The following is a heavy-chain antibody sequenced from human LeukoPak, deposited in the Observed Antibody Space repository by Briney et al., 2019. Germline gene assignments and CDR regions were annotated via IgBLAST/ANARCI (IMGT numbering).Heavy chain of an antibody. Sequence: SETLSLTCTVSGGSISSSSYYWGWIRQPPGKGPEWIGSIFYSGSTYYNPSLKSRVTISVDTSKNQFSLKLSSVTAADTAVYYCARSSWNYVLDYWGQGTLVTVSS. CDR2: IFYSGST. J-gene: IGHJ4*02. D-gene: IGHD1-7*01. CDR3: ARSSWNYVLDY. V-gene: IGHV4-39*07. CDR1: GGSISSSSYY.